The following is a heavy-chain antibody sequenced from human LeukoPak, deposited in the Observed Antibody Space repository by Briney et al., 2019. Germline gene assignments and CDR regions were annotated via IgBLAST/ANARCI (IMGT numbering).Heavy chain of an antibody. J-gene: IGHJ3*02. CDR1: GGSIGSFF. V-gene: IGHV4-59*12. D-gene: IGHD1-26*01. CDR2: IHYSGST. CDR3: ARSSGSYKGDAFDI. Sequence: SETLSLTCTVSGGSIGSFFWSWIRQPPGKALEWIGYIHYSGSTKYNPSLKSRVTISVDTSKNQFSLKLSSVTAADTAVYYCARSSGSYKGDAFDIWGQGTMVIVSS.